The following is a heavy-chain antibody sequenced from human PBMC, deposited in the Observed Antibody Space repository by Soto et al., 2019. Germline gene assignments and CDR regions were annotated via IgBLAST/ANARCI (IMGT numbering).Heavy chain of an antibody. Sequence: GGSLRLSCAASGFTFSSYAMSWVRQAPGKGLEWVSAISGSGGSTYYADSVKGRFTISRDNSKNTLYLQMNSLRAEDTAVYYCAKTDYYDSSGFMHYFDYWGQGTLVTVSS. D-gene: IGHD3-22*01. CDR2: ISGSGGST. CDR3: AKTDYYDSSGFMHYFDY. V-gene: IGHV3-23*01. J-gene: IGHJ4*02. CDR1: GFTFSSYA.